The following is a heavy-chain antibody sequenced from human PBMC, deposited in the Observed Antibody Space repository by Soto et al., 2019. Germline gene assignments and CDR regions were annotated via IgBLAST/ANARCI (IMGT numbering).Heavy chain of an antibody. CDR2: MKPNSGNT. J-gene: IGHJ4*02. Sequence: QVQLVQSGAEVKKPGASVKVSCKASGYTFTSYDSNWVRQATGQGLEWMGWMKPNSGNTGYAQKLQGKVTMTRNTSISTAYMELSSLRSEDPAVYYCARGPKLLWFGELLWPPDYWGQGTLVTVSS. D-gene: IGHD3-10*01. CDR1: GYTFTSYD. CDR3: ARGPKLLWFGELLWPPDY. V-gene: IGHV1-8*01.